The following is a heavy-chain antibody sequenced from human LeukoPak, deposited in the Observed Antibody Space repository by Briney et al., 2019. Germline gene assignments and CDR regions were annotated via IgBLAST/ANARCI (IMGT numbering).Heavy chain of an antibody. D-gene: IGHD1-26*01. CDR1: GGSISSYY. Sequence: SETLSLTCTVSGGSISSYYWSWIRQPPGKGLEWIGYIYYSGSTNYNPSLKSRVTISVDTSKNQFSLKLSSVTAADTAVYYCARGLRWELPSFDIWGQGTMVTVSS. J-gene: IGHJ3*02. V-gene: IGHV4-59*12. CDR3: ARGLRWELPSFDI. CDR2: IYYSGST.